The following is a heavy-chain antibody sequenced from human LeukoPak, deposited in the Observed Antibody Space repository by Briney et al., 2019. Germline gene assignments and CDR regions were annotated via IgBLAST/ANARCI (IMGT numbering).Heavy chain of an antibody. CDR3: ARDGGLYSSGWYFYFDY. Sequence: GGSLRLSCAASGFTFSSYSMNWVRQAPGKGLEWVSSISSSSSYIYYADSVKGRFTISGDNAKNSLYLQMNSLRAEDTAVYYCARDGGLYSSGWYFYFDYWGQGTLVTVSS. J-gene: IGHJ4*02. D-gene: IGHD6-19*01. CDR2: ISSSSSYI. V-gene: IGHV3-21*01. CDR1: GFTFSSYS.